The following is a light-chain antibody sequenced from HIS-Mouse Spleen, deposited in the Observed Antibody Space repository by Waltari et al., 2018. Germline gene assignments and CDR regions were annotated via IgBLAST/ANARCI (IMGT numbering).Light chain of an antibody. CDR1: QSVLYSSNNKNY. J-gene: IGKJ2*01. CDR3: QQYYSTPYT. CDR2: WAS. Sequence: DIVMTQSPDPLAVSLGERATINCKSSQSVLYSSNNKNYLAWYQQKQGQPPKLLIYWASTRESGVPDRFSGSGSGTDFTLTISSLQAEDVAVYYCQQYYSTPYTFGQGTKLEIK. V-gene: IGKV4-1*01.